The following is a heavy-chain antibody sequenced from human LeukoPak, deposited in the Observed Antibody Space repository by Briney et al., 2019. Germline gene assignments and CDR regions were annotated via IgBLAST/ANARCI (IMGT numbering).Heavy chain of an antibody. D-gene: IGHD6-19*01. CDR2: INHSGST. CDR3: ARDQGAVAGSVDY. Sequence: PSETLSLTCAVYGGSFSGYYWSWIRQPPGKGLEWIGEINHSGSTNYNPSLKSRVTISVDTSKNQFSLKLSSVAAADTAVYYCARDQGAVAGSVDYWGQGTLVTVSS. J-gene: IGHJ4*02. V-gene: IGHV4-34*01. CDR1: GGSFSGYY.